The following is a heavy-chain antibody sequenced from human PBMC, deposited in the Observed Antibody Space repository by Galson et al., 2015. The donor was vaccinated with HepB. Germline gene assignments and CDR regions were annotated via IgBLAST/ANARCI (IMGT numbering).Heavy chain of an antibody. CDR2: IGSKANSYAT. CDR3: TRLGDLSGYSSL. Sequence: CAASGFTFRGSAMHWVRQASGRGLERVGRIGSKANSYATAYAASVKGRFTISRDDSKNTAYMQMNSLKTEDTAVYYCTRLGDLSGYSSLWGQGTLVTVSS. V-gene: IGHV3-73*01. J-gene: IGHJ4*02. CDR1: GFTFRGSA. D-gene: IGHD6-13*01.